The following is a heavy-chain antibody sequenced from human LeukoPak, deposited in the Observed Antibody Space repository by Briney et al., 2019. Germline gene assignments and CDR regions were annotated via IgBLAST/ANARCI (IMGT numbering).Heavy chain of an antibody. V-gene: IGHV3-53*01. Sequence: HPGGSLRPSCAASGFTVSSNYMSWVRQAPGKGLEWVSVIYSGGSTYYADSVKGRFTISRDNSKNTLYLQMNSLRAEDTAVYYCARVSYTQWLDYWGQGTLVTVSS. CDR2: IYSGGST. D-gene: IGHD6-19*01. CDR1: GFTVSSNY. CDR3: ARVSYTQWLDY. J-gene: IGHJ4*02.